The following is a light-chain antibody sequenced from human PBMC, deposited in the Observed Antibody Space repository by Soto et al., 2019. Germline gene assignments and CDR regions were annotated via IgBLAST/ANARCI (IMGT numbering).Light chain of an antibody. Sequence: QSVLTQPASVPGSPGQSITISCTGTSSDVGGYNSVSWYQQHPGKAPKLMIFDVSSRPSGVSNRFSGSKSGNTASLTISGLQAEDEADYYCCSYTSGSTLYVFGTGTKVTVL. V-gene: IGLV2-14*01. CDR1: SSDVGGYNS. J-gene: IGLJ1*01. CDR2: DVS. CDR3: CSYTSGSTLYV.